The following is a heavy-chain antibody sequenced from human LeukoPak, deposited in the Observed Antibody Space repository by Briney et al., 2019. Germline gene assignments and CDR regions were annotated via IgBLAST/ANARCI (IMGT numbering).Heavy chain of an antibody. D-gene: IGHD3-9*01. Sequence: PSETLSLTCTVSGGSISSYYWSWIRQPPGKGLEWIGYIYYSGSTNYNPSLKSRVTISVDTSKNQFSLKLSSVTAADTAVYYCARASGVLRYFDWPTTGYFDYWGQGTLVTVSS. CDR1: GGSISSYY. CDR2: IYYSGST. CDR3: ARASGVLRYFDWPTTGYFDY. J-gene: IGHJ4*02. V-gene: IGHV4-59*01.